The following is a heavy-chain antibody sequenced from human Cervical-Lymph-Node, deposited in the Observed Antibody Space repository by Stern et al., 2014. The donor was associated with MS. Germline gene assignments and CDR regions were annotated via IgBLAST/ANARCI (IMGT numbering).Heavy chain of an antibody. CDR1: GGTFSTQA. CDR2: IIPIFGTP. J-gene: IGHJ6*02. V-gene: IGHV1-69*01. CDR3: ATPSTVTVGGMDV. Sequence: QVQLVQSGAEVKKPGSSVKVSCKASGGTFSTQAINWGRPAPGQGLEWVGGIIPIFGTPNYAQKVQDRVTITADDSTSTAYMDLSSLRSEDTAVYYCATPSTVTVGGMDVWGQGTTVTVSS. D-gene: IGHD4-17*01.